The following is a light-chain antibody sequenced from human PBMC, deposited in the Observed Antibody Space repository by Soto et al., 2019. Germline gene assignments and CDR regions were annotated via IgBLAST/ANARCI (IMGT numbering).Light chain of an antibody. J-gene: IGKJ5*01. CDR1: QSVSSSY. Sequence: EIVLTQSPGTLSLSPGERATLSCRASQSVSSSYLAWYQQKPGQAPRLLIYGASSRATGIPDRFSGSGSGTDFTLTISRLEPEDFAVYYCQQYGRANLAFGQGTRLELK. CDR2: GAS. V-gene: IGKV3-20*01. CDR3: QQYGRANLA.